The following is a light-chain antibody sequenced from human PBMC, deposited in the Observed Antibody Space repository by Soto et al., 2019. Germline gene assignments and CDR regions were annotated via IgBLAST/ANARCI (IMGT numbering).Light chain of an antibody. Sequence: QSALTQPPSVSGAPGQRVTISCTGSSSNIGAGYDVHWYQQLPGTAPKLLIYINKNRPSGVPDRFSGSKSGTSASLAITGLHAEDEADYYCQSYDSSPSGYVFGTGTKVTVL. CDR2: INK. V-gene: IGLV1-40*01. CDR3: QSYDSSPSGYV. CDR1: SSNIGAGYD. J-gene: IGLJ1*01.